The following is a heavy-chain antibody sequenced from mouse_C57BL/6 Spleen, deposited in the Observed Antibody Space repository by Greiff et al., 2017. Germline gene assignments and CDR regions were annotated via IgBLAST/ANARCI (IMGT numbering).Heavy chain of an antibody. CDR3: AWSGGNYLAWFAY. CDR2: IFPGSGST. Sequence: QVQLQQSGAELMKPGASVKLSCKASGYTFTGYWIEWVKHRPGHGLEWIGEIFPGSGSTNYNEKFKGKATFTADTSSNTAYMQLSSLTTEDSAIXYCAWSGGNYLAWFAYWGQGTLVTVSA. J-gene: IGHJ3*01. D-gene: IGHD2-1*01. CDR1: GYTFTGYW. V-gene: IGHV1-9*01.